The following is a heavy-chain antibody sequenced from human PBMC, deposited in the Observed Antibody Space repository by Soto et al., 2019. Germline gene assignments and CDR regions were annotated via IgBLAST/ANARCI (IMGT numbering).Heavy chain of an antibody. CDR2: IYYSGST. V-gene: IGHV4-59*01. J-gene: IGHJ4*02. Sequence: SETLSLTCTVSGGSISRYHWSWIRQPPGKGLEWIGYIYYSGSTYYNPSLRSRVAISVDTSKNQFSLKVSSVTAADTAVYYCATPTPLRGAMITNINFDFWGQGTPVTVSS. CDR1: GGSISRYH. D-gene: IGHD3-10*01. CDR3: ATPTPLRGAMITNINFDF.